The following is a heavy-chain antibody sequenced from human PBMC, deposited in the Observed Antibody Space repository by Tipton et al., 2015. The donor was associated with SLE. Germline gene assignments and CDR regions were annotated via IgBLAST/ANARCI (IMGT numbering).Heavy chain of an antibody. CDR2: ISTSGSTA. J-gene: IGHJ4*02. CDR3: ARLGY. Sequence: SLRLSCAASGFTFSSYEMNWVRQAPGKGLEWLSYISTSGSTAHYADSVKGRLTISRDNAKNSVYLQMNSLRAEDTAVYYCARLGYWGQGTLVTVSS. V-gene: IGHV3-48*03. CDR1: GFTFSSYE.